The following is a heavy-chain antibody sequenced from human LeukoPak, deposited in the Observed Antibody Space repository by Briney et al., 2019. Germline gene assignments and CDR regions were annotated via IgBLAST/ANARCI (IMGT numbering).Heavy chain of an antibody. D-gene: IGHD2-8*01. V-gene: IGHV3-48*02. J-gene: IGHJ4*02. Sequence: GGSLRLSCAASGFTFNSYSMYWVREAPGAGLEWVSYISSSGSTIYYADSVKGRFTISRDNAKNSLYLQMNSLRDPDTAVYYCAKSLSPYMLASLGYWGQGTLVTVSS. CDR3: AKSLSPYMLASLGY. CDR1: GFTFNSYS. CDR2: ISSSGSTI.